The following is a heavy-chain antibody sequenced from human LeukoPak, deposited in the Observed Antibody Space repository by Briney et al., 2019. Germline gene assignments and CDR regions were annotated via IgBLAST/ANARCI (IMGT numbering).Heavy chain of an antibody. J-gene: IGHJ4*02. CDR1: GFTFSDYY. V-gene: IGHV3-69-1*02. CDR3: ARARDTIFGVVIPGSFDY. Sequence: GGSLRLSCAASGFTFSDYYMNWVPQAPGKGLEWGSSISSGSTIYYADSVKGRSTISRDNAKTSLYLQMNSLRAEDTAVYFCARARDTIFGVVIPGSFDYWGQVTLVTVSS. CDR2: ISSGSTI. D-gene: IGHD3-3*01.